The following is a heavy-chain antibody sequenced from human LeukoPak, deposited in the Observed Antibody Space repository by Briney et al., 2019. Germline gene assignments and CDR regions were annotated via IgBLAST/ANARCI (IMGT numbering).Heavy chain of an antibody. Sequence: GGSLRLSCAASGFTFSSYAVHWVRQAPGTGLEWVALISYDGSNKYYADSVKGRFTISRDNSKNTLYLQMNSLRAEDTAVYYCARDLHYYYDSSGYYGYWGQGTLVTVSS. CDR2: ISYDGSNK. J-gene: IGHJ4*02. CDR3: ARDLHYYYDSSGYYGY. V-gene: IGHV3-30*04. CDR1: GFTFSSYA. D-gene: IGHD3-22*01.